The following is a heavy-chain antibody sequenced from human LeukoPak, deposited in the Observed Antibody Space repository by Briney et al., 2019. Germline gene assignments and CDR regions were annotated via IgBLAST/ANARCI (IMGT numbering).Heavy chain of an antibody. V-gene: IGHV1-46*02. D-gene: IGHD1-1*01. Sequence: ASVTVSYMASGYTFNRYYKLWVRQAPGEGIEWVGVLSAGVASTRYPQKFQRRVTMTRDTSPSTVYMELSSQRSEDPGVYYCTRGGYGRPRVAFDYWGQGTLVTVST. CDR2: LSAGVAST. CDR3: TRGGYGRPRVAFDY. CDR1: GYTFNRYY. J-gene: IGHJ4*02.